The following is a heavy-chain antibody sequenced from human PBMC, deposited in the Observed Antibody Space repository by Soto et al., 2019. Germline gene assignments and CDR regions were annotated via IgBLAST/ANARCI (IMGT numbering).Heavy chain of an antibody. CDR2: ICYDGSNK. J-gene: IGHJ4*02. D-gene: IGHD2-2*01. Sequence: QVQLVESGGGVVQPGRSLRLSCAASGFTFSSYGMHWVRQAPGKGLEWVAVICYDGSNKYYADSVKGRFTISRDNSKNTLYLQMNSLRAEDTAVYYCARDPAGTPDYWGQGTLVTVSS. CDR3: ARDPAGTPDY. CDR1: GFTFSSYG. V-gene: IGHV3-33*01.